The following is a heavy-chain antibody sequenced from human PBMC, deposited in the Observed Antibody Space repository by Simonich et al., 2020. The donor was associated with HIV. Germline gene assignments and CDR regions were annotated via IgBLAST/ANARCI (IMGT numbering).Heavy chain of an antibody. CDR1: GYRFTGYY. J-gene: IGHJ4*02. CDR3: ASGMMGFDY. V-gene: IGHV1-2*06. CDR2: INPNIGDT. Sequence: QVQLVQAGAGLKKPGASVKVSCQASGYRFTGYYMHWVRPAPGQGLEWMGRINPNIGDTNDAQKFQGRVTMTRDTSISTAYMELSGLRSDDTAVYYCASGMMGFDYWGQGTLVTVSS. D-gene: IGHD3-16*01.